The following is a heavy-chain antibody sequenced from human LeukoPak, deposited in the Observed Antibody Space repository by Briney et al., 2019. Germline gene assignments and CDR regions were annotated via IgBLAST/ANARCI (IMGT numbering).Heavy chain of an antibody. J-gene: IGHJ3*02. D-gene: IGHD6-13*01. Sequence: GGSLRLSCAASGFTFSDYYMSWIRQAPGKGLEWVSYISSSGSTIYYADSVKGRFTISRDNAKNSLNLQMNSLRAEDTAVYYCARGVADLPHAFDIWGQGTMVTVSS. CDR3: ARGVADLPHAFDI. CDR2: ISSSGSTI. V-gene: IGHV3-11*04. CDR1: GFTFSDYY.